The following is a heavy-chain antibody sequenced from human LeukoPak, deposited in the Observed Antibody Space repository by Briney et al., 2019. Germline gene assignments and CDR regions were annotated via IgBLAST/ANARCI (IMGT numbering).Heavy chain of an antibody. CDR2: IIPIFGTA. CDR1: GGTFSSYA. J-gene: IGHJ4*02. D-gene: IGHD2-2*01. Sequence: SVKVSCKASGGTFSSYAISWVRQVPGQGLEWMGGIIPIFGTANYAQKFQGRVTITADESTSTAYMELSSLRSEDTAVYYCATAYCSSTSCYGDYWGQGTLVTVSS. V-gene: IGHV1-69*13. CDR3: ATAYCSSTSCYGDY.